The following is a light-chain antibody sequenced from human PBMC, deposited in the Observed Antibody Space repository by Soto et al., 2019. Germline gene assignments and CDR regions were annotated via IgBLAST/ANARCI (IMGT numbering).Light chain of an antibody. CDR3: QEYNTWPWT. J-gene: IGKJ1*01. CDR2: GAS. V-gene: IGKV3-15*01. CDR1: QSVSNN. Sequence: EIVMTQSPATLSVSPGERATLSCMASQSVSNNLAWYQQKLGQAPRVLIYGASTRATGIPARFTGSGSGTEFILTITSLQSEDSAVCYCQEYNTWPWTFGQGTKVDIK.